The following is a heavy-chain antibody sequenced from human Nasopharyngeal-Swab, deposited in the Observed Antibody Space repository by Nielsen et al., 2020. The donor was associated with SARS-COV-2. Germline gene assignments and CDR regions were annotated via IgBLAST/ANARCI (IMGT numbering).Heavy chain of an antibody. Sequence: SLKISCAASGFTFDDYAMHWVRQAPGKGLEWVSGISWNSGSMGYADSVKGRFTISRDNAKNSLYLQMNSLRAEDTALYYCAALLDYGDYGPDYWGQGTLVTVSS. CDR3: AALLDYGDYGPDY. CDR1: GFTFDDYA. D-gene: IGHD4-17*01. J-gene: IGHJ4*02. V-gene: IGHV3-9*01. CDR2: ISWNSGSM.